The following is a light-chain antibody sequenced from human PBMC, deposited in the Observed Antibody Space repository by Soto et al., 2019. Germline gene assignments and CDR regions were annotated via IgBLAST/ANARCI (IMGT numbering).Light chain of an antibody. J-gene: IGKJ3*01. V-gene: IGKV3-15*01. Sequence: EIMMTQSPATVSVSPGERATLSCRASQTVSNNLAWYQQRPRRAPRLLIYAASTRATGIPARFSGSGSGTEFTLTISSVQSEDFAVYYCQQYSKWPQCTFGPGTRVDIK. CDR3: QQYSKWPQCT. CDR1: QTVSNN. CDR2: AAS.